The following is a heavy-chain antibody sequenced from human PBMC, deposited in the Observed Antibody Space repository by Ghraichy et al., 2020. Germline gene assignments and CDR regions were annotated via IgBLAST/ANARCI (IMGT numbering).Heavy chain of an antibody. V-gene: IGHV4-61*01. D-gene: IGHD6-19*01. CDR2: IYYSGST. CDR1: GGSVSSGSYY. CDR3: ARDRRAVAGEFDY. Sequence: SETLSLTCSVSGGSVSSGSYYWSWIRQPPGKGLEWIGYIYYSGSTNYNPSLKSRVTISVDTSKNQFSLKLSSVTTADTAVYYCARDRRAVAGEFDYWGQGTLVTVSS. J-gene: IGHJ4*02.